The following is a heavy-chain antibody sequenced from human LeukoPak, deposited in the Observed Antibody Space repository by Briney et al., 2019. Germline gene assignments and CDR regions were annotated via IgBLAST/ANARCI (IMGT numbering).Heavy chain of an antibody. J-gene: IGHJ3*02. CDR3: ARELSRYYYDSSGHDAFDI. D-gene: IGHD3-22*01. CDR2: IYTSGST. CDR1: GGSISSYY. Sequence: SETLSLTCTVSGGSISSYYWSWIRQPAGKGLEWIGRIYTSGSTNYNPSLKSRVTISVDTSKNQFSLKLSSVTAADTAVYYCARELSRYYYDSSGHDAFDIWGQGTMVTVSS. V-gene: IGHV4-4*07.